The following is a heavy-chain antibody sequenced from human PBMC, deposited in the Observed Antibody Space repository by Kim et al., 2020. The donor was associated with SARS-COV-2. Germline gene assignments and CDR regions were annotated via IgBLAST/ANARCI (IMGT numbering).Heavy chain of an antibody. J-gene: IGHJ6*03. CDR1: GFTFSSYE. CDR2: ISSSGSTI. Sequence: GGSLRLSCAASGFTFSSYEMNWVRQAPGKGLEWVSYISSSGSTIYYADSVKGRFTISRDNAKNSLYLQMNSLRAEDTAVYYCASSTLEDYDYVWGSTKAMDVWGKGTTVTVSS. D-gene: IGHD3-16*01. V-gene: IGHV3-48*03. CDR3: ASSTLEDYDYVWGSTKAMDV.